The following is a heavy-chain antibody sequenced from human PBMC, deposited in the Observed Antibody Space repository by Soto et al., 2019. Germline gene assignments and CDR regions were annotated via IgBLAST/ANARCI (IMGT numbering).Heavy chain of an antibody. V-gene: IGHV3-53*01. Sequence: GGSLRLSCAASGFTVSSNYMSWVRQAPGKGLEWVSVIYSGGRTYYADSVKGRFTISRDNSKNTLYLQMNSLRAEDTAVYYCARGWCRSPRCRGAFDLWGQATMVTVS. CDR2: IYSGGRT. D-gene: IGHD2-2*01. CDR3: ARGWCRSPRCRGAFDL. J-gene: IGHJ3*01. CDR1: GFTVSSNY.